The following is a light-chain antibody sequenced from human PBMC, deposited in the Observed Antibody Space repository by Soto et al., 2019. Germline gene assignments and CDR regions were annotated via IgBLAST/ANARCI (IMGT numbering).Light chain of an antibody. CDR3: QKYNRAPRT. CDR2: DAS. J-gene: IGKJ2*01. CDR1: QGIRNY. Sequence: DIQMTQSPSSLSASVGDIFTITCRASQGIRNYLAWYQQKPGQVHKILIYDASTLQSGVPSRFSGSGSGTDFTLTISSLQPEDVATYFCQKYNRAPRTFGQGTKLEIK. V-gene: IGKV1-27*01.